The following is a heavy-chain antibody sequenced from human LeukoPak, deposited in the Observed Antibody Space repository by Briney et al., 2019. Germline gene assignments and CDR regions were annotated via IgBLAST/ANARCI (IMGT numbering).Heavy chain of an antibody. CDR2: IYYTGSA. V-gene: IGHV4-59*11. CDR3: ARAPSAYNGSESKTSFDF. D-gene: IGHD5-12*01. J-gene: IGHJ4*02. CDR1: GGSIDGHY. Sequence: SDTLSLTCNVSGGSIDGHYWTWIRQHPGKGLEWIGYIYYTGSANYHPSLTSRVTMSVDTSKNQFSLRLNSVTAADTAVYYCARAPSAYNGSESKTSFDFWGQGTVVTVSS.